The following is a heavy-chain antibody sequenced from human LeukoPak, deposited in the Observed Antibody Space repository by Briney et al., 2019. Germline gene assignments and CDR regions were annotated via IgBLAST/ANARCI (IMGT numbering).Heavy chain of an antibody. J-gene: IGHJ4*02. CDR1: GGSISSSSCS. V-gene: IGHV4-39*01. D-gene: IGHD3-3*01. Sequence: SETLSLTCTVSGGSISSSSCSWGWIRQPPGKGLEWIGSIYYSGSTYYNPSLKSRVTISVDTSKNQFSLKLSSVTAADTAVYYCARGAEDDFWSGYYYFDYWGQGTLVTVSS. CDR2: IYYSGST. CDR3: ARGAEDDFWSGYYYFDY.